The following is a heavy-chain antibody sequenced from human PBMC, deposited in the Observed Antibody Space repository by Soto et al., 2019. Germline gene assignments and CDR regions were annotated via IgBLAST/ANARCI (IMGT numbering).Heavy chain of an antibody. Sequence: SVKVSCKASGDTITSSAINWVRQAPGQRLEWIGWIVVGSGNTSYAQKFQERVTITRDMSTSTAYMELSSLRSEDTAVYCCAAVRSVVVPPKSAFDIWGQGTMVTVSS. D-gene: IGHD2-15*01. CDR3: AAVRSVVVPPKSAFDI. J-gene: IGHJ3*02. CDR2: IVVGSGNT. CDR1: GDTITSSA. V-gene: IGHV1-58*02.